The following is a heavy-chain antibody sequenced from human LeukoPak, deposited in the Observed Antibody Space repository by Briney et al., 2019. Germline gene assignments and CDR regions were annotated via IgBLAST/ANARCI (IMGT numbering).Heavy chain of an antibody. CDR2: IYHSGST. J-gene: IGHJ4*02. V-gene: IGHV4-4*02. CDR3: ARVIVMVRGVIQSHYFDY. CDR1: GGSISSCNW. Sequence: SETLSLTCAVSGGSISSCNWWSWVRQPPGKGLEWIGEIYHSGSTNYNPSLKSRVTISVDKSKNQFSLKLSSVTAADTAVYYCARVIVMVRGVIQSHYFDYWGQGTLVTVSS. D-gene: IGHD3-10*01.